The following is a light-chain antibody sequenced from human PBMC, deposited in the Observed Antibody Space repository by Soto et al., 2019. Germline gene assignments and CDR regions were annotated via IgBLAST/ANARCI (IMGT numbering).Light chain of an antibody. CDR1: SSDVGGYNY. CDR2: EVS. J-gene: IGLJ1*01. V-gene: IGLV2-14*01. CDR3: SSYTSSSTYV. Sequence: SGLTQPASVSVSPGQSITISCTGTSSDVGGYNYVSWYQQHPGKAPKLMIYEVSNRPSGVSNRFSGSKSGNTASLTISGLQAEDEADYYCSSYTSSSTYVFGTGTKVTVL.